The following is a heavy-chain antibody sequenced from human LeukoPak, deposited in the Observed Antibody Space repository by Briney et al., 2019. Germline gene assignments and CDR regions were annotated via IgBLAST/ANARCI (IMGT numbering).Heavy chain of an antibody. Sequence: PGGSLRLSCAASGFAFSNYAMSWVRQAPGKWLEWVSTIRGSGGNTYYADSVKGRFTISRDNSKNTLYLQMNSLRAEDTAVYFCAKDRATYYSGGFDYWGQGTLLTVSS. V-gene: IGHV3-23*01. CDR1: GFAFSNYA. CDR3: AKDRATYYSGGFDY. D-gene: IGHD3-10*01. J-gene: IGHJ4*02. CDR2: IRGSGGNT.